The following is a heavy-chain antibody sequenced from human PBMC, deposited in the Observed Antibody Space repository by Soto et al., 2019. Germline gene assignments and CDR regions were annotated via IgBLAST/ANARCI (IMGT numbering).Heavy chain of an antibody. J-gene: IGHJ3*02. Sequence: ASVKVSCKASGGTFSSYAISWVRQAPGQGLEWMGGIIPIFGTANYAQKFQGRVTITADESTSTAYMELSSLRSEDTTVYYCARGGYSYGYQIRIVNAFDIWGQGTMVTVSS. CDR1: GGTFSSYA. CDR2: IIPIFGTA. D-gene: IGHD5-18*01. V-gene: IGHV1-69*13. CDR3: ARGGYSYGYQIRIVNAFDI.